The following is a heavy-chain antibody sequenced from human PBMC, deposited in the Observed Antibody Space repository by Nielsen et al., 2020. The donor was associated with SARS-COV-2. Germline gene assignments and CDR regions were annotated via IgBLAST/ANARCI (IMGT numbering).Heavy chain of an antibody. CDR3: ARGVRGVIIRSLNWFDP. CDR2: ISYDGSNK. J-gene: IGHJ5*02. V-gene: IGHV3-30*04. D-gene: IGHD3-10*01. CDR1: GFTFSSYA. Sequence: GGSLRLSCAASGFTFSSYAMHWVRQAPGKGLEWVAVISYDGSNKYYADSVKGRFTISRDNSKNTLYLQMNSLRAEDTAVYYCARGVRGVIIRSLNWFDPWGQGTLVTVSS.